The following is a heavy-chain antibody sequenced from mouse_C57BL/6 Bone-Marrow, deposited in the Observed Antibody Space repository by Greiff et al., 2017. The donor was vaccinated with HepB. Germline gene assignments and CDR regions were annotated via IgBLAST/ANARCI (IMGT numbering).Heavy chain of an antibody. V-gene: IGHV1-76*01. J-gene: IGHJ4*01. CDR2: IYPGSGNT. CDR1: GYTFTDYY. CDR3: ARWRRDYPVDY. Sequence: VQLQQSGAELVRPGASVKLSCKASGYTFTDYYINWVKQRPGQGLEWIARIYPGSGNTYYNEKFKGKATLTAEKSSSTAYMQLSSLTSEDSAVYFCARWRRDYPVDYWGQGTSVTVSS. D-gene: IGHD2-4*01.